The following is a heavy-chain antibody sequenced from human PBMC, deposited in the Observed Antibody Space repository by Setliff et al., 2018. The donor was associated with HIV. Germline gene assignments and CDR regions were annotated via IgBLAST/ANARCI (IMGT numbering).Heavy chain of an antibody. CDR2: ISPDGSAT. D-gene: IGHD3-3*01. J-gene: IGHJ5*01. CDR1: GFTFSSAW. CDR3: ARQPTDTSGYNNWFDS. Sequence: PGGSLRLSCAASGFTFSSAWMGWVRQAPAKGLEWVANISPDGSATYYVDSVKGRFTISRDNAKNSLYLQLNSLRVEDTAVYYCARQPTDTSGYNNWFDSWGQGTLVTVSS. V-gene: IGHV3-7*01.